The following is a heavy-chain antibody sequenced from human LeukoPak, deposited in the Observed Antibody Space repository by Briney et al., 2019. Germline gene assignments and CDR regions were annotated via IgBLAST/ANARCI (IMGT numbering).Heavy chain of an antibody. CDR1: GFTFSSYS. V-gene: IGHV3-21*01. CDR3: ARPYNWNDGYAFDI. CDR2: ISSSSSYI. J-gene: IGHJ3*02. D-gene: IGHD1-20*01. Sequence: GGSLRLSCAASGFTFSSYSMNWVRQAPGKGLEWVSSISSSSSYIYYADSVKGRFTTSRDNAKNSLYLQMNSLRAEDTAVYYCARPYNWNDGYAFDIWGQGTMVTVSS.